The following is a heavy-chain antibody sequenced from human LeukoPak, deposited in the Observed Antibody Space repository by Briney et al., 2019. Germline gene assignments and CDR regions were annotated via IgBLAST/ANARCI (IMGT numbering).Heavy chain of an antibody. Sequence: SETLSLTCTVSGGSISSGGYYWSWIRQHPGKGLEWIGYIYYSGSTYYNPSLKSRVTISVDTSKNQFSLKLSSVTAADTAVYYCARCGYSGYDLDYWAQGTLVTVSS. CDR2: IYYSGST. CDR3: ARCGYSGYDLDY. V-gene: IGHV4-31*03. CDR1: GGSISSGGYY. D-gene: IGHD5-12*01. J-gene: IGHJ4*02.